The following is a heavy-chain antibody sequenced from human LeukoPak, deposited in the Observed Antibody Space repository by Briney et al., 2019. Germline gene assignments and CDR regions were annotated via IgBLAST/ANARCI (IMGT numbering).Heavy chain of an antibody. V-gene: IGHV4-59*01. CDR2: IYYSGST. J-gene: IGHJ4*02. CDR1: GGSIRSYY. CDR3: ARSGSYYDYYFAY. D-gene: IGHD1-26*01. Sequence: SETLSLTYTVSGGSIRSYYWSWIRQPPAKGLEGMGYIYYSGSTNYNPSLKRRVTISVDTSKNQFSLKMSSVTAADTGVYYCARSGSYYDYYFAYWGQGTLVTVSS.